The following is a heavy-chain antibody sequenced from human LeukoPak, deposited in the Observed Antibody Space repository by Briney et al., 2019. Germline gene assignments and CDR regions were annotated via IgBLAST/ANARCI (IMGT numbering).Heavy chain of an antibody. CDR3: ARLKAAADLDY. V-gene: IGHV4-59*08. D-gene: IGHD6-13*01. J-gene: IGHJ4*02. CDR1: GGSISSYY. Sequence: PSETLSLTCTVSGGSISSYYWSWIRQPPGKGLEWIGYIYYSGSTNYNPSLKSRVTISVDTSKNQFSLKLSSVTAADTAVYYCARLKAAADLDYWGQGTLVTVSS. CDR2: IYYSGST.